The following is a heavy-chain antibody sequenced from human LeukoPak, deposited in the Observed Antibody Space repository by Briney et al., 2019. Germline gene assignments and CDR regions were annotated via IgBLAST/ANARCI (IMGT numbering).Heavy chain of an antibody. J-gene: IGHJ5*02. Sequence: SETLSLTCTVSGGSISSSSYYWGWIRQPPGKGLEWIGSIYYSGSTYYNPSLKSRVTISVDTSKNQFSLKLSPVTAADTAVYYCARGRGIAARGNWFDPWGQGTLVTVSS. CDR1: GGSISSSSYY. D-gene: IGHD6-6*01. V-gene: IGHV4-39*01. CDR3: ARGRGIAARGNWFDP. CDR2: IYYSGST.